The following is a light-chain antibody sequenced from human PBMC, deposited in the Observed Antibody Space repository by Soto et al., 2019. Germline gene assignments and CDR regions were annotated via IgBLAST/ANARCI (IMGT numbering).Light chain of an antibody. Sequence: QSALTQPASVSGSPGQSITIPCTGTSSDVGGSNYVSWYQQHPGDAPKLMIYGVSNRPSGVSYRLSGSKSGNTASLTISGLQAEDEADYFCSSYTASNSVLFGGGTKLTVL. CDR1: SSDVGGSNY. V-gene: IGLV2-14*01. CDR3: SSYTASNSVL. J-gene: IGLJ2*01. CDR2: GVS.